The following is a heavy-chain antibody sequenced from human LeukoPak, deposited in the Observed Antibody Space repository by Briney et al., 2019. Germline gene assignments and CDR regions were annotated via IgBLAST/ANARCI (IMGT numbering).Heavy chain of an antibody. CDR3: VRAYVWGRGSDYYYMDV. CDR1: GGSISSGSYY. Sequence: SQTLSLTCTVSGGSISSGSYYWSWIRQPAGKGLEWIGRIYTSGSTNYNPSLKSRVTISVDTSKNQFSLKLSSVTAADTAVCYCVRAYVWGRGSDYYYMDVWGKGTTVTISS. V-gene: IGHV4-61*02. J-gene: IGHJ6*03. D-gene: IGHD3-16*01. CDR2: IYTSGST.